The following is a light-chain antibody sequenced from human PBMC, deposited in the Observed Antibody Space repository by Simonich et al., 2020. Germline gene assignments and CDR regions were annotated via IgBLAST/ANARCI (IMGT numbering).Light chain of an antibody. CDR2: DVS. V-gene: IGLV2-14*01. Sequence: QSALTQPASVSGSPGQSLTISCTGTSSDVGGYNYVSWYQQHPGKAPKLMIYDVSKRPTGVSNRFSGSNSGNTASLTISGLQAEDEADYYCSSYTSSSSVVFGGGTKLTVL. CDR3: SSYTSSSSVV. CDR1: SSDVGGYNY. J-gene: IGLJ2*01.